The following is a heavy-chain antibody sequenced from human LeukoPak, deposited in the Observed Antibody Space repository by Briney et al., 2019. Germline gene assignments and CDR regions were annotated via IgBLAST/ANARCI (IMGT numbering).Heavy chain of an antibody. V-gene: IGHV3-23*01. J-gene: IGHJ4*02. CDR2: ISGSGGST. Sequence: GGSLRLSCAASGFTFSSYAMSWVRQAPGKGLEWVLAISGSGGSTYYADSVKGRFTISRDNSKNTLYLQMNSLRAEDTAVYYCAKVNGQQLGGTNPDYWGQGTLVTVSS. CDR3: AKVNGQQLGGTNPDY. D-gene: IGHD6-13*01. CDR1: GFTFSSYA.